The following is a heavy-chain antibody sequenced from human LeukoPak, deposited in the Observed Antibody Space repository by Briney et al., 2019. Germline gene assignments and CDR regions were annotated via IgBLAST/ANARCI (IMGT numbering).Heavy chain of an antibody. Sequence: PSETLSLTCAVSGGSFSRYYWSWIRQSPGRGLEWIGEINHSGNTNYNPSLKSRVTISVDASNSQFSLKLSSVTAADTAVYYCARSSGYLTDYWGQGTLVTVSS. CDR1: GGSFSRYY. J-gene: IGHJ4*02. V-gene: IGHV4-34*01. CDR3: ARSSGYLTDY. D-gene: IGHD3-3*01. CDR2: INHSGNT.